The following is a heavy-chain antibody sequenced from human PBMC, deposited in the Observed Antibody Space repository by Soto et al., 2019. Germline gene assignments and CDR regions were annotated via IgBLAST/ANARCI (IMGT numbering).Heavy chain of an antibody. CDR1: GYTFTGYY. J-gene: IGHJ6*02. CDR3: ARDLGVAAAGIHYYYGMDV. D-gene: IGHD6-13*01. V-gene: IGHV1-2*04. CDR2: INPNSGGT. Sequence: ASVKVSCKASGYTFTGYYMHWVRQAPGQGLEWMGWINPNSGGTNYAQKFQGWVTMTRDTSISTAYTELSRLRSDDTAVYYCARDLGVAAAGIHYYYGMDVWGQGTTVTVSS.